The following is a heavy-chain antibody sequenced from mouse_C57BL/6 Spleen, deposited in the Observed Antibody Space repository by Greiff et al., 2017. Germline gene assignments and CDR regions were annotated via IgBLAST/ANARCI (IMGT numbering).Heavy chain of an antibody. CDR2: IYPGNSDT. D-gene: IGHD2-2*01. V-gene: IGHV1-5*01. CDR1: GYTFTSYW. Sequence: VQLQQSGTVLARPGASVKMSCKTSGYTFTSYWMHWVKQRPGQGLEWIGAIYPGNSDTSYNQKFKGKAKLTAVTSASTAYMELSSLTNEDSAVCKRTRGGLRQHYFDYWGQGTTVTVSA. J-gene: IGHJ2*01. CDR3: TRGGLRQHYFDY.